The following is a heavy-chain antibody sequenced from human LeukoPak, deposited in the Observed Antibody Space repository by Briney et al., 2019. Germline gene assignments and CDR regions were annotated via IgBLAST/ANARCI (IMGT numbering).Heavy chain of an antibody. V-gene: IGHV3-7*01. Sequence: GGSLRLSCAASGFTFSTYWMSWVRQAPGKGLEWVANIKQDGSEKYYVDSVKGRFTISRDNAKNSLYLQMNSLRAEDTAVYYCARVAVIYYYYMEVWGKGTTVTVSS. CDR1: GFTFSTYW. CDR3: ARVAVIYYYYMEV. CDR2: IKQDGSEK. J-gene: IGHJ6*03. D-gene: IGHD2/OR15-2a*01.